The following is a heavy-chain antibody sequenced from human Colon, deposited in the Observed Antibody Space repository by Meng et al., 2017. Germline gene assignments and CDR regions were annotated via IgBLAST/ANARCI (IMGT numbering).Heavy chain of an antibody. V-gene: IGHV3-23*01. CDR2: INRGGENT. Sequence: GESLKISCAASGFSFSNYGMYWVRQAPGKGLEWGSTINRGGENTHYADSVKGRFTISRDNSKNTLYLQRNSLRVEDTAIYYCAKDLGYSDGWTTPTNDDYWGQGALVTVSS. CDR1: GFSFSNYG. J-gene: IGHJ4*02. D-gene: IGHD6-19*01. CDR3: AKDLGYSDGWTTPTNDDY.